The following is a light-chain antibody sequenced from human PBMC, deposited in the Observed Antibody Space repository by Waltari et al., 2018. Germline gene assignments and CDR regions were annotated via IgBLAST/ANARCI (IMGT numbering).Light chain of an antibody. V-gene: IGKV3-15*01. CDR1: QCLRHN. Sequence: LSYGSSQCLRHNLPWYQHTPGPAPRLLIYVASSRGTGIPARFFGAGSGTDFTLTISTLQSEDFAVYYCQQYNEWPYTFGQGTKVDLK. CDR3: QQYNEWPYT. CDR2: VAS. J-gene: IGKJ2*01.